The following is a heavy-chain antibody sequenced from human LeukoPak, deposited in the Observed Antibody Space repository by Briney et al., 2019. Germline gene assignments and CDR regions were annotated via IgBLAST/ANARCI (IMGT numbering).Heavy chain of an antibody. J-gene: IGHJ4*02. V-gene: IGHV3-43*01. D-gene: IGHD6-13*01. Sequence: GGSLRLSCAASGFTFGGYTMHWVRQAPGKGLEWVSLISWNGYSTYYADSVKGRFTISRDNNKNSLFLQMNSLTTEDTGLYYCAASDGEQQLALWGQGTLVTVSS. CDR3: AASDGEQQLAL. CDR2: ISWNGYST. CDR1: GFTFGGYT.